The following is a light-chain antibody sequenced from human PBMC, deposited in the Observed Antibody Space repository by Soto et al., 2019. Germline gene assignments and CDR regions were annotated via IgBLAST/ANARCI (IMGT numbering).Light chain of an antibody. J-gene: IGLJ7*01. CDR1: SSDVGGYNH. Sequence: SALXQPASVSGSPGXSITISCTGTSSDVGGYNHVSWYQIHPGKAPKLIIYEVTSRPTGVSYRFSGSKSGNSASLTISGLXAGDEADXDCSSYASSSLYAVGG. V-gene: IGLV2-14*01. CDR2: EVT. CDR3: SSYASSSLYA.